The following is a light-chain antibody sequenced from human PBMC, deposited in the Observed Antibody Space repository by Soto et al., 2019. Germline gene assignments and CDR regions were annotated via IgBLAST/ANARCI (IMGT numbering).Light chain of an antibody. CDR3: VLYMGSGISV. CDR2: STN. CDR1: SGSVSTSNY. J-gene: IGLJ3*02. V-gene: IGLV8-61*01. Sequence: QTVVTQEPSFSVSPGGTVTLTCGLSSGSVSTSNYPSWYQQTPGQAPRRLIYSTNIRSSGVPDRFSGSILGNKAALTITGAQADDECDYYCVLYMGSGISVFGGGTQLTVL.